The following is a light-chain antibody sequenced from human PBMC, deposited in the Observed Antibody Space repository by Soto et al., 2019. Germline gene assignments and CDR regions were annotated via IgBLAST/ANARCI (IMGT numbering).Light chain of an antibody. CDR2: AAS. CDR3: HQRNNNSPPIT. CDR1: QSVSPY. J-gene: IGKJ5*01. V-gene: IGKV3-11*01. Sequence: IVMTRSPSTVSGSTGERATPSCRASQSVSPYLAWYQQKPGQAPRLLIYAASTRATATPTRFSGSGSGTDFTLTISSREPEDDAVVYYHQRNNNSPPITFGQGTRLEIK.